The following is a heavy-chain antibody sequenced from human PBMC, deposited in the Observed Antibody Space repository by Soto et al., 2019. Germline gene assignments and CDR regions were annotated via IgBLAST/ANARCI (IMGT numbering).Heavy chain of an antibody. J-gene: IGHJ4*02. CDR3: ARMDVDTATH. CDR1: GFTFSSYA. CDR2: ISYDGSNK. Sequence: QVQLVESGGGVVQPGRSLRLSCAASGFTFSSYAMHWVRQAPGKGLEWVAVISYDGSNKYYADSVKGRFTISRDHSKNTLYLQMNSLRAEDTAVYYCARMDVDTATHWGQGTLVTVSS. V-gene: IGHV3-30-3*01. D-gene: IGHD5-18*01.